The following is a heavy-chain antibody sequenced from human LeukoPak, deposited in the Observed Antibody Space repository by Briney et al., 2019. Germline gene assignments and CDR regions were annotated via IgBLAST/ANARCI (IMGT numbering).Heavy chain of an antibody. V-gene: IGHV1-2*06. CDR2: INCITGDT. D-gene: IGHD6-13*01. J-gene: IGHJ4*02. CDR3: AREIAATGAAVDY. Sequence: ASVKVSCKASGYTFTDYYIHWVRQAPRQGLEWMGRINCITGDTRSAQKFQGRVTMTRDTSISTAYMQLSSLRSDDAAVYYCAREIAATGAAVDYWGQGILVTVSS. CDR1: GYTFTDYY.